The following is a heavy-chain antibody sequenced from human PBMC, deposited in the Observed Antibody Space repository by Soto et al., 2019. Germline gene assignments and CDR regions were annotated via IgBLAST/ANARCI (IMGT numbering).Heavy chain of an antibody. D-gene: IGHD3-10*01. J-gene: IGHJ4*02. CDR2: INAGNGKT. V-gene: IGHV1-3*01. Sequence: QVQLVQSGAEVKKPGASVKVSCKASGYTFTSYAMHWVRQAPGQRLEWMGWINAGNGKTKNSQKFQGRVTITRDTSASTAYMELSSLRSEDTAVYYCARVHGAGGGIDYWGQGTLVTVSS. CDR3: ARVHGAGGGIDY. CDR1: GYTFTSYA.